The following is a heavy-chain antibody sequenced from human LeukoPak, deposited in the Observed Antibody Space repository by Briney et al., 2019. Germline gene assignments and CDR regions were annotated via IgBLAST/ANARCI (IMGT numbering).Heavy chain of an antibody. D-gene: IGHD3-22*01. CDR3: ARADFGYYYDSSGYLRHNWFDP. Sequence: SETLSLTCAVYGGSFSGYYWSWIRQPPGKGLEWIGEINLSGSTNYNPSLKSRVTISVDTSKNQFSLKLSSVTAADTAVYYCARADFGYYYDSSGYLRHNWFDPWGQGTLVTVSS. CDR2: INLSGST. J-gene: IGHJ5*02. V-gene: IGHV4-34*01. CDR1: GGSFSGYY.